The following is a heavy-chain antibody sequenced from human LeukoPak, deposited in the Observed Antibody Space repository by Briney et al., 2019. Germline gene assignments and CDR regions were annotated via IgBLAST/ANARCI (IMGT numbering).Heavy chain of an antibody. CDR2: IYTNGRT. CDR3: ARSRSRVYYFDY. V-gene: IGHV3-23*05. CDR1: GFIFKSYG. J-gene: IGHJ4*02. D-gene: IGHD2-2*01. Sequence: GGSLRLSCVASGFIFKSYGMNWVRQAPGKGLEWVSGIYTNGRTRYADFVNGRFTISRDNSKNTLYLQMNSLRAEDTAVYYCARSRSRVYYFDYWGQGTLVTASS.